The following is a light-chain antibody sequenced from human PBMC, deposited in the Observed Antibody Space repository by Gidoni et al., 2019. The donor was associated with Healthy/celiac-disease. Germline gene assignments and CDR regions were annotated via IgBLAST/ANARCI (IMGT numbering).Light chain of an antibody. V-gene: IGKV1-33*01. CDR3: QQYDNRPRP. Sequence: DIQMTQSPSSLSASVGDRVTITCQASQDISNYLNWYQQKPGKAHKLLIYDASNLETGVPSRFSGSGSGTDFTCSISSLQPEDIATYSCQQYDNRPRPFGGGTKVELK. CDR2: DAS. CDR1: QDISNY. J-gene: IGKJ4*01.